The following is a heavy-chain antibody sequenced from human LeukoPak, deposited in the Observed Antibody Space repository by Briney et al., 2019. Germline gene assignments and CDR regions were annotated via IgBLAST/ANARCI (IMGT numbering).Heavy chain of an antibody. Sequence: SQTLSLTCAISGDSVSSDTAAWNWIRQSPSKGLEWLGRTYYRSTWYYDYAPSMKSRIAINPDTSKNQLSLLLTSVTPDDTAVYYCARDQYTITWSLGLDSWGQGTLVTVSS. CDR2: TYYRSTWYY. V-gene: IGHV6-1*01. CDR1: GDSVSSDTAA. D-gene: IGHD2-2*02. CDR3: ARDQYTITWSLGLDS. J-gene: IGHJ4*02.